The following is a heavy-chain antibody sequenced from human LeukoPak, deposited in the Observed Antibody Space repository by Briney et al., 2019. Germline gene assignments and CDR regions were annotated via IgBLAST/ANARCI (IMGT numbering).Heavy chain of an antibody. J-gene: IGHJ6*02. D-gene: IGHD3-10*01. Sequence: SETLSLTCAVYGGSFSGYYWSWLRQPPGKGLEWIREINHSGSTNYNPSLKSRVTISVDTSKNQFSLKLSSVTAADTAVYYCARDYYGSGYNYGMDVWGQGTMVTVSS. V-gene: IGHV4-34*01. CDR1: GGSFSGYY. CDR3: ARDYYGSGYNYGMDV. CDR2: INHSGST.